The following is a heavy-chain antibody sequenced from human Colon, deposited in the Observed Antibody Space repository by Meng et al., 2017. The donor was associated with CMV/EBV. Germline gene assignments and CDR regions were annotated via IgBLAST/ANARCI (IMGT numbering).Heavy chain of an antibody. CDR3: TTGFSSAWHDHY. Sequence: EVQLVGSGGGLVEPGGSLRLSCAASGFTFSSAWMTWVRQAPGKGLEWVGRIKSKSAGETIDYAAPVKGRFTISRDDSTNALYLQMHSLKTEDTALFYCTTGFSSAWHDHYWGQGTLVTVSS. V-gene: IGHV3-15*01. CDR1: GFTFSSAW. D-gene: IGHD3-3*01. J-gene: IGHJ4*02. CDR2: IKSKSAGETI.